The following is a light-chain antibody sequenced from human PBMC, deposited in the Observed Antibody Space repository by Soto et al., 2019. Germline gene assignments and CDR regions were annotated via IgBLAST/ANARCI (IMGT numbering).Light chain of an antibody. J-gene: IGKJ5*01. V-gene: IGKV3-15*01. CDR1: QSVSSN. CDR2: GAS. CDR3: QQYDNWPIT. Sequence: EIVMTQSPATLSVSPGERATLSCRASQSVSSNLAWYQQKPGQAPRLLIYGASTRATGIPARFSGSGSGTEFTLTISSLQSEDLAVFYCQQYDNWPITFGQGTLLEIK.